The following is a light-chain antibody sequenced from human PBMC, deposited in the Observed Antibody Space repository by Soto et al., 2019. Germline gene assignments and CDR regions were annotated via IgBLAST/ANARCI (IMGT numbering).Light chain of an antibody. Sequence: EIVLTQSPGTLSLSPGERGTLSYRASQSVSSSYLAWYQRKPGQAPRLLIYGASSRATGIPDRFSGSGSGTDFTLTISRLEPEDFAVYYCQRYGSSPLFTFGQGTKLEIK. CDR3: QRYGSSPLFT. V-gene: IGKV3-20*01. CDR2: GAS. J-gene: IGKJ2*01. CDR1: QSVSSSY.